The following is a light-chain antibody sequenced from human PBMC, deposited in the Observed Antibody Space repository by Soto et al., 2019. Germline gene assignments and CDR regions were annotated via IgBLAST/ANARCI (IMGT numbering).Light chain of an antibody. Sequence: QPVLTQSPSASASLGASVKLTCTLSSGHSSYAIAWHQQHPEKGPRYLMKLNSDGSHSKGDGIPDRFSGSSSGAERYLASSSIQSEEEAYYYCQTGCSGFYVFGTGTTLTVL. CDR2: LNSDGSH. V-gene: IGLV4-69*01. CDR3: QTGCSGFYV. CDR1: SGHSSYA. J-gene: IGLJ1*01.